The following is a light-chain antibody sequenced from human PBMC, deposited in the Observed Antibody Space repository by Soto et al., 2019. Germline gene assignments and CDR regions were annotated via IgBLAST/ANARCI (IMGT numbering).Light chain of an antibody. CDR2: GAS. V-gene: IGKV3-20*01. J-gene: IGKJ2*01. CDR3: QQYGSSYT. Sequence: ELVLTQSPGTLSLSPGERATLSCRASPSVSSSYLAWYQQKPGQAPRLLIYGASSRATGIPDRFSGSGSGTYFTLTISRLEPEDFAVYYCQQYGSSYTFGQGTKLEIK. CDR1: PSVSSSY.